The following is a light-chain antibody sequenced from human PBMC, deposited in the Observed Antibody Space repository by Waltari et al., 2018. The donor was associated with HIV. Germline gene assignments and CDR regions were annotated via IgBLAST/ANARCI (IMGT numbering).Light chain of an antibody. CDR1: SSDVGAYKY. J-gene: IGLJ2*01. V-gene: IGLV2-23*02. Sequence: QSALTQPASVSGSPGQSITISCTGTSSDVGAYKYVSWYQHHPGKAPKVMIFDVSERPSVVSDRFSGSRSGNTASLTISGLQAEDEADYYCCSYAGGSTLLFGGGTKLTVL. CDR3: CSYAGGSTLL. CDR2: DVS.